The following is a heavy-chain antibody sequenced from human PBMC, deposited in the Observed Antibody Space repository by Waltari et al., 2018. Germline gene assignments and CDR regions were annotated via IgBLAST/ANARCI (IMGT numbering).Heavy chain of an antibody. J-gene: IGHJ3*02. CDR1: GYSISSGYY. Sequence: QMQLQESGPGLVKPSETLSLTCAVSGYSISSGYYWGWIRQPPGKGLEWIGSIYHSGSTYYNPSLKSRVTISVDTSKNQFSLKLSSVTAADTAVYYCASRRAFDVFDIWGQGTMVTVSS. CDR2: IYHSGST. V-gene: IGHV4-38-2*01. CDR3: ASRRAFDVFDI.